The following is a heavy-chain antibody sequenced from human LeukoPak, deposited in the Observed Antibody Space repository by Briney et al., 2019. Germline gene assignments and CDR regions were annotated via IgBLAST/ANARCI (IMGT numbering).Heavy chain of an antibody. CDR1: GCTFSSYA. CDR3: AKDLTYYYGSGSGTYGMDV. CDR2: ISGSGGST. V-gene: IGHV3-23*01. Sequence: GGSLILSCAASGCTFSSYAMSWVHQAPGKGLEWVSAISGSGGSTYYADSVKGRFTISRDNSKNTLYLQMNSLRAEDTAVYYCAKDLTYYYGSGSGTYGMDVWGQGTTVTVSS. D-gene: IGHD3-10*01. J-gene: IGHJ6*02.